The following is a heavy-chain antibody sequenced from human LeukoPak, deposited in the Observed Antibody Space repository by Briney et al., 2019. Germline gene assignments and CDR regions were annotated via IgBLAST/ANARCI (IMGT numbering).Heavy chain of an antibody. CDR3: ARENFQY. Sequence: GGSLRLSCAASGFTFSDYYVSWIRQAPGKGLEWVANIKPDGSDQYYVDSVKGRFTISRDNAKNSLYLQMNSLRAEDTAVYYCARENFQYWAQGTLVTVSS. CDR2: IKPDGSDQ. CDR1: GFTFSDYY. V-gene: IGHV3-7*04. J-gene: IGHJ4*02.